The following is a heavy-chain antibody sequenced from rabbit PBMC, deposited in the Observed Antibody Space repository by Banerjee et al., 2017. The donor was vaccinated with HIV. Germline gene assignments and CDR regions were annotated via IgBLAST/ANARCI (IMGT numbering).Heavy chain of an antibody. CDR2: TGGGRSTFT. Sequence: QEQLEESGGGLVQPEGSLTLTCKASGFSFSSNDYMCWVRQAPGKGLEWIACTGGGRSTFTYYASWEKGRGTSAKAAETKGTRKRKRRTEEEKEKEGGEREGGEGRGGKVNLWGPGTLGTVS. D-gene: IGHD5-1*01. V-gene: IGHV1S45*01. CDR1: GFSFSSNDY. CDR3: EREGGEGRGGKVNL. J-gene: IGHJ4*01.